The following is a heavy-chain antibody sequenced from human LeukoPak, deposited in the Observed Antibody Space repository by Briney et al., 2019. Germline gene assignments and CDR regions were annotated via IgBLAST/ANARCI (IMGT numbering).Heavy chain of an antibody. D-gene: IGHD3-22*01. V-gene: IGHV3-49*04. CDR1: GFTFSDYA. Sequence: PGGSLRLSCTTSGFTFSDYAVSWVRQAPGKGLEWISFIRNKANGGTTEYAASVKGRFTISRDDSKTIAHLQMSSLKTEDTAVYYCSRFYSSGWANGAFDIRGQGTMVTVSS. J-gene: IGHJ3*02. CDR3: SRFYSSGWANGAFDI. CDR2: IRNKANGGTT.